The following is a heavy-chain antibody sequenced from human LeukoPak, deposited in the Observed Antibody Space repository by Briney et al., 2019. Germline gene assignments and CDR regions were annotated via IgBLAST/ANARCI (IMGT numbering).Heavy chain of an antibody. Sequence: PGGSLRLSCAASGFTFSSYSMNWVRQAPGKGLEWVSSTSSSSSYIYYADSVKGRFTISRDNAKNSLYLQMNSLRAEDTAVYYCARVRSAVRHYYGMDVWGQGTTVTVSS. CDR2: TSSSSSYI. J-gene: IGHJ6*02. V-gene: IGHV3-21*01. CDR3: ARVRSAVRHYYGMDV. CDR1: GFTFSSYS. D-gene: IGHD3-10*01.